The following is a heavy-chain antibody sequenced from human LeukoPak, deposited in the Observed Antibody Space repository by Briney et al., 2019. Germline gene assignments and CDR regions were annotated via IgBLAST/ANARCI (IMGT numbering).Heavy chain of an antibody. CDR2: ISSSSSYI. J-gene: IGHJ6*03. D-gene: IGHD5-18*01. Sequence: GGSLRLSCAASGFTFSSYSMNWVRQAPGKGLEWVSSISSSSSYIYYADSVKGRFTISRDNAKNSLYLQMNSLRAEDTAVYYCARDFTLWLRTDYYYMDVWGKGTTVTVSS. CDR1: GFTFSSYS. V-gene: IGHV3-21*01. CDR3: ARDFTLWLRTDYYYMDV.